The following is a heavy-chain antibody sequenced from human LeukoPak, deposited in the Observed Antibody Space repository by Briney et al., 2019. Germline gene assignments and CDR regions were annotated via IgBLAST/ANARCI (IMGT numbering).Heavy chain of an antibody. D-gene: IGHD3-10*01. Sequence: PSETLSLTCSVSGGSISGFYWSWIRQPPGKGLEWIGFISYSGTTNYNPSLKSRVSFSVDTSKNQFSLRLRSLTAADTAVYYCARDGETLDDHEAKNAFDVWGRGTKVTVSS. CDR3: ARDGETLDDHEAKNAFDV. CDR2: ISYSGTT. V-gene: IGHV4-59*01. CDR1: GGSISGFY. J-gene: IGHJ3*01.